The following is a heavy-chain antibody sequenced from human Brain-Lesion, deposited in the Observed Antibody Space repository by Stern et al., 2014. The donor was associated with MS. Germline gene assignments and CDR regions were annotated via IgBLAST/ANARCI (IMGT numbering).Heavy chain of an antibody. Sequence: QLVQSGPGLVKPSETLSLTCTVAGGSVSSTSYAWAWIRQPPGKGLEWIGAIYYSGNTYYSPSLQSRLTISLDTSKNPFSLQLGSVTAADTAVYYCAGEEDIRYCSGGSCTGNWFDPWGQGTLVTVSS. CDR1: GGSVSSTSYA. D-gene: IGHD2-15*01. CDR3: AGEEDIRYCSGGSCTGNWFDP. J-gene: IGHJ5*02. V-gene: IGHV4-39*01. CDR2: IYYSGNT.